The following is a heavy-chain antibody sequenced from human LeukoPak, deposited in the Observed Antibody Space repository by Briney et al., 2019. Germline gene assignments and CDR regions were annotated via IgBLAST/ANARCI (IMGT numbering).Heavy chain of an antibody. CDR3: AKDEPYDIPQDWFDP. J-gene: IGHJ5*02. Sequence: GGSLRLSCAASGFTVSSNYMSRVRQAPGKGLEWVSVIYSGGRTYYADSVKGRFTISRDNSKNTLYLQMNSLRAEDTAVYYCAKDEPYDIPQDWFDPWGQGTLVTVSS. V-gene: IGHV3-53*01. CDR1: GFTVSSNY. CDR2: IYSGGRT. D-gene: IGHD3-9*01.